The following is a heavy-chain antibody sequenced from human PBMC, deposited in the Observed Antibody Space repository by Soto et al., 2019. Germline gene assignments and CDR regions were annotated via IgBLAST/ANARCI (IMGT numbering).Heavy chain of an antibody. CDR2: IYYSGRT. V-gene: IGHV4-39*01. CDR1: GGSIRRSSYF. Sequence: SETLSLTCSVSGGSIRRSSYFWTWIRQPPGKGLEYIGSIYYSGRTHHNPSLESRVTLSVDTSRNQFSLKLASLTAADTAVYYCARSPRSDELSLFDFWGQGTQVTVSS. D-gene: IGHD3-16*02. CDR3: ARSPRSDELSLFDF. J-gene: IGHJ5*01.